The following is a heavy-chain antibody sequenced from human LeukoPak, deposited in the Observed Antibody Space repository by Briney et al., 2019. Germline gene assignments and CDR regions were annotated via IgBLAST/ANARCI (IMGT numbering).Heavy chain of an antibody. Sequence: PSETLSLTCTVSGGSISSSSYYWGWIRQPPGKGLEWIGSIYYSGGTYYNPSLKSRVTISVDTSKNQFSLKLSSVTAADTAVYYCARHVKRESSGWYAREGYWGQGTLVTVSS. J-gene: IGHJ4*02. CDR1: GGSISSSSYY. V-gene: IGHV4-39*07. D-gene: IGHD6-19*01. CDR2: IYYSGGT. CDR3: ARHVKRESSGWYAREGY.